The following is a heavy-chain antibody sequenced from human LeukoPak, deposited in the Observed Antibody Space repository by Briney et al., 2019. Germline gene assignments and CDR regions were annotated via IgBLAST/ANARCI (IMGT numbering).Heavy chain of an antibody. CDR1: GFTFSSYT. V-gene: IGHV3-30-3*01. CDR3: AKDKPGIDY. D-gene: IGHD3-10*01. CDR2: ISYDGSNK. J-gene: IGHJ4*02. Sequence: GGFLRLSCAASGFTFSSYTMHWVRQAPGKGLEWVAVISYDGSNKYYADSVKGRFTISRDNSKNTLYLQMNSLRAADTAVYYCAKDKPGIDYWGQGTLVTVSS.